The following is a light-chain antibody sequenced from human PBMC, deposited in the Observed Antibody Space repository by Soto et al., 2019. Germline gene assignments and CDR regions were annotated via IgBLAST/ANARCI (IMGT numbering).Light chain of an antibody. V-gene: IGLV1-36*01. CDR2: YDD. CDR1: SSNIGNNA. CDR3: AAGDDSLKV. J-gene: IGLJ3*02. Sequence: QSVLTQPPSVSEAPRQSVTISCSGSSSNIGNNAVNWYQQLPGKAPKLLIYYDDLLPSGVSDRFSGSKSGTSASLAISGLQSEDEADYYGAAGDDSLKVVGGGTKLTVL.